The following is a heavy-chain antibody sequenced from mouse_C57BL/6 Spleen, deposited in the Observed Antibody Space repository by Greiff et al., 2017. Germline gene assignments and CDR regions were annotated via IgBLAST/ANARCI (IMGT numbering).Heavy chain of an antibody. CDR2: IYPSDSET. J-gene: IGHJ2*01. CDR1: GYTFTSYW. Sequence: QVQLQQPGAELVRPGSSVKLSCKASGYTFTSYWLDWVKQRPGQGLEWIGNIYPSDSETHYNQKFKDKATLTVDKSSSTAYMQLSSLTSEDSAVYYCARLRAYYFDYWGQGTTRTGSS. V-gene: IGHV1-61*01. D-gene: IGHD1-1*01. CDR3: ARLRAYYFDY.